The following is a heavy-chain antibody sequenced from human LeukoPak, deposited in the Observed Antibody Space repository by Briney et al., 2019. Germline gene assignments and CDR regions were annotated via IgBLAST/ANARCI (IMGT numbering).Heavy chain of an antibody. V-gene: IGHV3-15*07. D-gene: IGHD3-22*01. J-gene: IGHJ4*02. Sequence: GGSLRLSCAASGFTFSNAWMNWVRQAPGKGLEWVGRIKSKTDGGTTDYAAPVKGRFTISRDDSKSTLYLQMNSLKTEDTAVYYCSTTYYYDSSESYWGQGTLVTVSS. CDR2: IKSKTDGGTT. CDR3: STTYYYDSSESY. CDR1: GFTFSNAW.